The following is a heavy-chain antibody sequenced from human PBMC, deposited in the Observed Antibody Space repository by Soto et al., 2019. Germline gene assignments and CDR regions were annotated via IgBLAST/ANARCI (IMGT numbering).Heavy chain of an antibody. CDR1: GLTFSNAW. CDR2: IKSRNEGGTT. J-gene: IGHJ5*02. V-gene: IGHV3-15*07. D-gene: IGHD2-15*01. Sequence: EVQLVESGGGLVKPGGSLRLSCAASGLTFSNAWVNWVRQAPGKGLECVGRIKSRNEGGTTDYAAPVKGRFIISRDDSKNTVYLQMNSLRSEDTAVYYCSNLAPSGQGSWGQGTLVTVSS. CDR3: SNLAPSGQGS.